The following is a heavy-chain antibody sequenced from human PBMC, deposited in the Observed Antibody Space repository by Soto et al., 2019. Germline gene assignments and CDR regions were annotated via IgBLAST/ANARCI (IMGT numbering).Heavy chain of an antibody. CDR1: GGSIISGY. CDR3: AGLRGYAGSPIAY. D-gene: IGHD2-15*01. Sequence: KPSETLSLTCTASGGSIISGYWSWIRQPPGEGLEWIGYISYSGNTNYNPSLKSRVTMSVDTPKNQFSLRLSSVTTADTAVYYCAGLRGYAGSPIAYWGQGTLVTVSS. CDR2: ISYSGNT. J-gene: IGHJ4*02. V-gene: IGHV4-59*01.